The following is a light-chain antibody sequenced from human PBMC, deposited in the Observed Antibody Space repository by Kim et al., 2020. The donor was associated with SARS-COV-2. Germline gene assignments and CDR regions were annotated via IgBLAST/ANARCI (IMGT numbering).Light chain of an antibody. J-gene: IGLJ2*01. CDR3: NSRDNSGHHLVV. CDR1: SLRRYF. CDR2: GKN. V-gene: IGLV3-19*01. Sequence: SSELTQDPAVSVALGQTVRITCQGDSLRRYFASWYQQKPGQAPLLVIYGKNSRPSGIPDRFSGSSSGNTASLTITGAQAEDEADYYCNSRDNSGHHLVVFDGGTQLTVL.